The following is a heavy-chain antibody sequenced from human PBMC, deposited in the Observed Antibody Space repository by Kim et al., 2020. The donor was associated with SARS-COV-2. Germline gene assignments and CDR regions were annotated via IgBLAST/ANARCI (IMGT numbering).Heavy chain of an antibody. J-gene: IGHJ6*02. Sequence: GGSLRLSCAASGFTFSDYYMSWIRQAPGKGLEWVSYISSSGSTIYYADSVKGRFTISRDNAKNSLYLQMNSLRAEDTAVYYCARDPRGGYDPYYYYGMDVWGQGTTVTVSS. CDR3: ARDPRGGYDPYYYYGMDV. V-gene: IGHV3-11*01. D-gene: IGHD5-12*01. CDR1: GFTFSDYY. CDR2: ISSSGSTI.